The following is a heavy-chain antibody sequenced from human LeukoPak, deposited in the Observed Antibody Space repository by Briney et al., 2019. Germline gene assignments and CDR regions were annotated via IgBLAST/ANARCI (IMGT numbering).Heavy chain of an antibody. CDR3: ARDHGPLSATFNWFDP. V-gene: IGHV4-59*01. J-gene: IGHJ5*02. D-gene: IGHD5-24*01. CDR1: GGSISSYY. Sequence: PSETLSLTCTVSGGSISSYYWSWIRQPPGKGLEWIGYIYYSGSTNYNPSLKSRVTISIDTSKNQFSLKLNSVTAADTAMYYCARDHGPLSATFNWFDPWGQGTLVTVSS. CDR2: IYYSGST.